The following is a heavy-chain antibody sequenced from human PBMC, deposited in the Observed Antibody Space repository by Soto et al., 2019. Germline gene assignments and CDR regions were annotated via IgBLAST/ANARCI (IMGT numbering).Heavy chain of an antibody. J-gene: IGHJ4*02. CDR3: ASDVRSWYVVSDY. V-gene: IGHV3-21*01. CDR2: ISSSSSDI. Sequence: GKGLEWVSSISSSSSDIYYADSVKGRFTISRDNAKNSLYLQMNSLRAEDTSVYYCASDVRSWYVVSDYRVKGTLVT. D-gene: IGHD6-13*01.